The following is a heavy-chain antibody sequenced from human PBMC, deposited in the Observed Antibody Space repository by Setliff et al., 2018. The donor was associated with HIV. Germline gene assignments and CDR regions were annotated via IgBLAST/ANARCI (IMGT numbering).Heavy chain of an antibody. V-gene: IGHV4-59*08. D-gene: IGHD3-22*01. CDR1: GGSISTYY. Sequence: KPSETLSLTCNVSGGSISTYYWSWIRQPPGKGLEWLGYVSYSGSTNFNPSLESRLAMSVDMSKNHFSLKLRSVTAADTAVYYCARHGHFYDSSSSDAFDIWGHGTMVTVS. J-gene: IGHJ3*02. CDR3: ARHGHFYDSSSSDAFDI. CDR2: VSYSGST.